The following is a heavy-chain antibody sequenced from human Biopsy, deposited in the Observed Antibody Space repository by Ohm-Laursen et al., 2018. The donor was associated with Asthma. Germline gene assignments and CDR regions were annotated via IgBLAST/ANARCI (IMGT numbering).Heavy chain of an antibody. CDR1: RFTYE. CDR2: ISYDGSSI. CDR3: AREGVAGTHVED. D-gene: IGHD6-19*01. V-gene: IGHV3-30-3*01. J-gene: IGHJ4*02. Sequence: SLRLSCAAPRFTYEMHWVRQAPGKGLEWVAVISYDGSSIYYADSVKGRFTISRDNSKNTLSLQMNSLTAEDTTVYYCAREGVAGTHVEDWGQGTLVTVSS.